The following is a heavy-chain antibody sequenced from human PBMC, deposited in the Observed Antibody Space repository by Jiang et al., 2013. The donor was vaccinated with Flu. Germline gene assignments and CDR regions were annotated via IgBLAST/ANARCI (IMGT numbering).Heavy chain of an antibody. D-gene: IGHD3/OR15-3a*01. V-gene: IGHV3-30*18. CDR1: GFTFSSYG. CDR3: AKGRYDFDAFDI. CDR2: ISYDGSNK. J-gene: IGHJ3*02. Sequence: VQLLESGGGVVQPGRSLRLSCAASGFTFSSYGMHWVRQAPGKGLEWVAVISYDGSNKYYADSVKGRFTISRDNSKNTLYLQMNSLRAEDTAVYYCAKGRYDFDAFDIVGPRD.